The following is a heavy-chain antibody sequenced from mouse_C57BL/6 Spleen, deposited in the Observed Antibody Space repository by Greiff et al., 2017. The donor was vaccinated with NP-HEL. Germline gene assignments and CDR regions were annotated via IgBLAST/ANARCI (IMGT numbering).Heavy chain of an antibody. Sequence: VHVKQSGPELVKPGASVKIPCKASGYTFTDYNMDWVKQSHGKSLEWIGDINPNNGGTIYNQKFKGKATLTVDKSSSTAYMELRSLTSEDTAVYYCARSGGGLRREGLDYWGQGTTLTVSS. V-gene: IGHV1-18*01. D-gene: IGHD2-4*01. J-gene: IGHJ2*01. CDR1: GYTFTDYN. CDR2: INPNNGGT. CDR3: ARSGGGLRREGLDY.